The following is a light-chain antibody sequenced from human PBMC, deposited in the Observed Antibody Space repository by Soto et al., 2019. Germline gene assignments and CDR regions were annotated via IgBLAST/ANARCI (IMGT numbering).Light chain of an antibody. Sequence: EIVLTQSPATLSLSPGERATLSCRASQSVSSYLAWYQQKPGQAPRLLIYDASNRATGIPARFSGSGSGTDDTLTISSLEPEDFAVYYCQQRSNWPRYTFGQGTKVEIK. CDR2: DAS. CDR1: QSVSSY. CDR3: QQRSNWPRYT. V-gene: IGKV3-11*01. J-gene: IGKJ2*01.